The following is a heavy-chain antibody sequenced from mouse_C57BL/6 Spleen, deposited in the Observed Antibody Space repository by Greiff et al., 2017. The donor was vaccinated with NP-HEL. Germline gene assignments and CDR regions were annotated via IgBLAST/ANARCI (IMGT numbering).Heavy chain of an antibody. J-gene: IGHJ3*01. CDR2: ISYDGSN. CDR1: GYSITSGYY. CDR3: ARDVGFAY. Sequence: VQLKESGPGLVKPSQSLSLTCSVTGYSITSGYYWNWIRQFPGNKLEWMGYISYDGSNNYNPSLKNRISITRDTSKNQFFLKLNSVTTEDTATYYCARDVGFAYWGQGTLVTVSA. V-gene: IGHV3-6*01.